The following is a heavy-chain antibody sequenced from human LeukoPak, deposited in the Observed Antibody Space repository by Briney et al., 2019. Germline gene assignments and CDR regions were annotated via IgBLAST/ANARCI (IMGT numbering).Heavy chain of an antibody. V-gene: IGHV6-1*01. Sequence: SQTLSLTCAISGDSVSSNSAAWNWIRQSPSRGLEWLGRTYYRSKWYNDYAVSVKSRITINPDTSKNQFSLKLSSVTAADTAVYFCARGSQVDDFWSGYRAPLDYWGQGTLVTVSS. D-gene: IGHD3-3*01. J-gene: IGHJ4*02. CDR1: GDSVSSNSAA. CDR3: ARGSQVDDFWSGYRAPLDY. CDR2: TYYRSKWYN.